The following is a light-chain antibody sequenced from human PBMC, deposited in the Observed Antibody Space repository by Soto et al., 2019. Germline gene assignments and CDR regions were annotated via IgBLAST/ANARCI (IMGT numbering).Light chain of an antibody. J-gene: IGLJ2*01. CDR3: SSYTSSTVV. V-gene: IGLV2-14*01. CDR1: SSDVGGYKY. Sequence: QSVLTQPASVSGSPGQSITISCTGTSSDVGGYKYVSWYQQHPGKAPKLMIYEVSNRPSGISNRFSGSKSGNTASLTISGLQAEDEADYYCSSYTSSTVVFGGGTKVTVL. CDR2: EVS.